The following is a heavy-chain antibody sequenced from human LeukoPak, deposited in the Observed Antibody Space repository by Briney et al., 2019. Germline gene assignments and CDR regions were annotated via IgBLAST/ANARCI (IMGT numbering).Heavy chain of an antibody. Sequence: SLRLSCATSGFNFDQYAMFWVRQAPGKGLEWVTGITWNSGTIAYADSVKGRFTISRDNAKSSLYLQTNSLRTEDTALYYCVRSVGSDWGHFDFRGQGTLVTVSS. CDR2: ITWNSGTI. D-gene: IGHD7-27*01. J-gene: IGHJ4*02. CDR3: VRSVGSDWGHFDF. CDR1: GFNFDQYA. V-gene: IGHV3-9*01.